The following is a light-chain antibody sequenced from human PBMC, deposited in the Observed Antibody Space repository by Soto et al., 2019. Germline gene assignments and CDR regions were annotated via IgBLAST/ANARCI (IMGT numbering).Light chain of an antibody. CDR1: QSISNW. Sequence: DIQMTQSPSTLSASVGDRVTITCRASQSISNWLAWYQQKPGIAPKVLIYKASTLESGVPSRFSGSGSGTEFTLTISSLQPDDFATSYCQQYNSYRWTFGQGTKVDIK. V-gene: IGKV1-5*03. CDR2: KAS. J-gene: IGKJ1*01. CDR3: QQYNSYRWT.